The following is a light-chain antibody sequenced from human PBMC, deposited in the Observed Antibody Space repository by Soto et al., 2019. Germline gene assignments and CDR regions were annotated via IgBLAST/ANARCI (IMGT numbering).Light chain of an antibody. J-gene: IGLJ2*01. Sequence: QAVVTQEPSLTVSPGGTVTLTCASSTGAVTNDNYPNWLQQKPGQAPRGLIYSANNRHSWTPALFSGSLLGGKAALTLSGVQPEGEGDYYCLLYFGGAQVFGGGTKLTVL. CDR1: TGAVTNDNY. CDR3: LLYFGGAQV. CDR2: SAN. V-gene: IGLV7-43*01.